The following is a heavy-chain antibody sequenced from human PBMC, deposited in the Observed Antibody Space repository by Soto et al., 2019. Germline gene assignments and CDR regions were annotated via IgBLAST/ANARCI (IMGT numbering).Heavy chain of an antibody. V-gene: IGHV4-38-2*01. CDR3: ARGVAGTGCDL. Sequence: PSETMSLTCSVSGYSISSGYYWGWIRQPPGKGLEWIGSIYHSGSTYYNPSLRSRVTISVDTSKNQFSLKLNSVTPDDTAVYYCARGVAGTGCDLWGQGTLVTVSS. CDR2: IYHSGST. CDR1: GYSISSGYY. J-gene: IGHJ5*02. D-gene: IGHD6-19*01.